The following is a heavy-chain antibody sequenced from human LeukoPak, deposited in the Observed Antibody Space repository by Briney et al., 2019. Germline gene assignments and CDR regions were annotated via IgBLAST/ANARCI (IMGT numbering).Heavy chain of an antibody. CDR2: ISSSTYI. CDR3: ARSTGTTMGLY. J-gene: IGHJ4*02. CDR1: GFTFSTHT. D-gene: IGHD4/OR15-4a*01. Sequence: GGSLRLSCAASGFTFSTHTMNWVRQAPGKGLEWVSSISSSTYIYYADSVKGRFTISRDNAKNSLYLQMNSLRAEDTAVYYCARSTGTTMGLYWGQGTLVTVSS. V-gene: IGHV3-21*01.